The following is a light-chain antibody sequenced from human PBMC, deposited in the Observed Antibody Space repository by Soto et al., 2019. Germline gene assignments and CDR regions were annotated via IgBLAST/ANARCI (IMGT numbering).Light chain of an antibody. J-gene: IGLJ1*01. CDR3: SSFRRSNTPCV. V-gene: IGLV2-14*01. Sequence: QSALTQPASVSGSPGQSITISCTGTSSDIGDYNYASWYQQHPGKAPTLMIYDVSNRLSGVPNRFSGSKSGNTASLTISGLQAEDEADYYCSSFRRSNTPCVFGTGTKLTVL. CDR2: DVS. CDR1: SSDIGDYNY.